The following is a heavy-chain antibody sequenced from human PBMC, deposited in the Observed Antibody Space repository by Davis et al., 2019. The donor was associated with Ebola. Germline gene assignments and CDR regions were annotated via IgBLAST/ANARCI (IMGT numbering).Heavy chain of an antibody. D-gene: IGHD3-10*01. CDR3: ARDKRITMVQGGYYYYYYGMDV. V-gene: IGHV1-69*04. CDR1: GGTFSSYA. J-gene: IGHJ6*02. CDR2: IIPILGIA. Sequence: AASVKVSCKASGGTFSSYAISWVRQAPGQGLEWMGRIIPILGIANYAQKFQGRVTITADESTSTAYMELSSLRSEDTAVYYCARDKRITMVQGGYYYYYYGMDVWGQGTTVTVSS.